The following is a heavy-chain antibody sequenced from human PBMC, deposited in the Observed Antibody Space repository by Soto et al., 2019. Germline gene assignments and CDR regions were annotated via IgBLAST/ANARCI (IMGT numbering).Heavy chain of an antibody. D-gene: IGHD4-4*01. CDR1: GFTFSSYS. CDR2: ISSSSSTI. J-gene: IGHJ6*03. V-gene: IGHV3-48*01. CDR3: ARVMAGFYSNYAPFMDV. Sequence: SLRLSCAASGFTFSSYSMNWARQAPGKGLEWVSYISSSSSTIYYADSVKGRFTISRDNAKNSLYLQMNSLRAEDTAVYYCARVMAGFYSNYAPFMDVWAKGTTVTVSS.